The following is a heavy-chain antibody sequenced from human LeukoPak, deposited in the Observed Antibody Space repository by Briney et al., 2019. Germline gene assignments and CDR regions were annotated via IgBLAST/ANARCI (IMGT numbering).Heavy chain of an antibody. CDR2: IGASGINT. J-gene: IGHJ5*02. CDR3: AKDLLGP. Sequence: GGSLRLSCAASGFTFSSYAMSWVRQAPGKGLQWVSAIGASGINTYYADSVKGRFTISRDNSKNTLYLQMNSLRAEDTAVYYCAKDLLGPWGQGTLVTVSS. V-gene: IGHV3-23*01. CDR1: GFTFSSYA.